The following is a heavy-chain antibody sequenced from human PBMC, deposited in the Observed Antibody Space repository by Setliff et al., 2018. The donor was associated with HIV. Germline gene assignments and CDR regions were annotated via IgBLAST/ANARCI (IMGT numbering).Heavy chain of an antibody. Sequence: SETLSLTCTVSGGSVSSYYWSWIRQPAGKGLEWIGRIYSNGGTNYSPSRKSRVTMSVDTSKNQFSLKLTSVTASDTAVYYCARAAAGNTGPFDLWGQGSPVTVSS. CDR1: GGSVSSYY. J-gene: IGHJ4*02. CDR3: ARAAAGNTGPFDL. D-gene: IGHD4-17*01. V-gene: IGHV4-4*07. CDR2: IYSNGGT.